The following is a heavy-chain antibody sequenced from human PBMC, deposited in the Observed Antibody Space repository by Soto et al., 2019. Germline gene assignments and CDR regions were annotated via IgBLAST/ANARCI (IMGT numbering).Heavy chain of an antibody. Sequence: ASVKVSCKASGYTFTGYYMHWVRQAPGQGLEWMGWINPNSGGTNYAQKFQGWVTMTWDTSISTAYMELSRLRSDDTGVYYCARDVGRNPYSGLDVWGQGTTVTVSS. CDR1: GYTFTGYY. J-gene: IGHJ6*02. CDR3: ARDVGRNPYSGLDV. V-gene: IGHV1-2*04. CDR2: INPNSGGT. D-gene: IGHD1-1*01.